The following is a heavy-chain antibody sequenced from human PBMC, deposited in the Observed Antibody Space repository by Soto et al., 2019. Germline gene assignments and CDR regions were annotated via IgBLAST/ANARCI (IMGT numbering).Heavy chain of an antibody. CDR3: ARVGAWRGDYAYWYFDL. D-gene: IGHD4-17*01. CDR2: IIPILGIA. J-gene: IGHJ2*01. V-gene: IGHV1-69*02. Sequence: QVQLVQSGAEVKKPGSSVKVSCKASGGTFSSYTISWVRQAPGQGLEWMGRIIPILGIANYAQKFQGRVTITADKSTSTAYMALSSLRSEDTAVYYCARVGAWRGDYAYWYFDLWGRGTLVTVSS. CDR1: GGTFSSYT.